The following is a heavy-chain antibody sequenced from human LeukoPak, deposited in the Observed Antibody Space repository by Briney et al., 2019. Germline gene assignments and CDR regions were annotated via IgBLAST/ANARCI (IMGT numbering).Heavy chain of an antibody. CDR2: IIPIFGTA. CDR1: GGTFSSYA. CDR3: ARDLVLGDGYNYDC. Sequence: GASVKVSCKASGGTFSSYAISWVRQAPGQGLEWMGGIIPIFGTANYAQKFQGRVTITADESTSTAYMELSSLRSEDTAVCYCARDLVLGDGYNYDCWGQGTLVTVSS. J-gene: IGHJ4*02. D-gene: IGHD5-24*01. V-gene: IGHV1-69*13.